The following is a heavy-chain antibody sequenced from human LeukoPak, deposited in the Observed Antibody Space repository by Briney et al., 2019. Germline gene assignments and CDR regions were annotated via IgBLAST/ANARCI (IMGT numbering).Heavy chain of an antibody. CDR3: ACGYSYGPARYYYYGMDV. CDR1: GFTFSSYA. D-gene: IGHD5-18*01. V-gene: IGHV1-69*01. Sequence: GGSLRLSCAASGFTFSSYAISWVRQAPGQGLEWMGGIIPIFGTANYAQKFQGRVTITADESTSTAYMELSSLRSEDTAVYYCACGYSYGPARYYYYGMDVWGQGTTVTVSS. CDR2: IIPIFGTA. J-gene: IGHJ6*02.